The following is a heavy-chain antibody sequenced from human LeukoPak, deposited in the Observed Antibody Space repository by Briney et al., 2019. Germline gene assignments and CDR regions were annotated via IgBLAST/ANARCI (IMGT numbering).Heavy chain of an antibody. Sequence: SETLSLTCAVYGESFSGYYWTWLRQPPGKGLEWIGDINHSGSTNYNPSLKSRVTISVDRSKNQFSLKLSSVTAADTAVYYCARGITGNFDYWGQGTLVTVSS. J-gene: IGHJ4*02. CDR3: ARGITGNFDY. D-gene: IGHD3-16*01. V-gene: IGHV4-34*01. CDR2: INHSGST. CDR1: GESFSGYY.